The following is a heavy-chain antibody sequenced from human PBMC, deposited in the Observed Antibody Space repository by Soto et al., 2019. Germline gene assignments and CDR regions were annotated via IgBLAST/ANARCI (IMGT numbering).Heavy chain of an antibody. CDR1: GYTFTSYG. CDR2: ISAYNGNT. V-gene: IGHV1-18*01. J-gene: IGHJ4*01. Sequence: GASVKVSGKASGYTFTSYGISWVRQAPGQGLEWMGWISAYNGNTNYAQKLQSRVTMTTDTSTSTAYMELRSLRSDDTAVYSCARVGSRPGHGPHDYWGQGTLGTVSS. CDR3: ARVGSRPGHGPHDY. D-gene: IGHD3-16*01.